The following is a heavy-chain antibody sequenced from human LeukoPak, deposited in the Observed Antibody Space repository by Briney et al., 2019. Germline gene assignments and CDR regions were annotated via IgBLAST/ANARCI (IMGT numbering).Heavy chain of an antibody. CDR1: GGSISSYY. CDR3: ARVAGYYYYYYMDV. J-gene: IGHJ6*03. Sequence: SETLSLTCTVSGGSISSYYWSWIRQPAGKGLEWIGRIYTSGSTNYNPSLKSRVTMSVDTPKNQFSLKLSSVTAADTAVYYCARVAGYYYYYYMDVWGKGTTVTISS. CDR2: IYTSGST. V-gene: IGHV4-4*07. D-gene: IGHD6-19*01.